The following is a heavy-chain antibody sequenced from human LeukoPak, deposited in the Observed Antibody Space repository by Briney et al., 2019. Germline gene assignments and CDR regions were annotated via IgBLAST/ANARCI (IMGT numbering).Heavy chain of an antibody. D-gene: IGHD6-19*01. J-gene: IGHJ4*02. CDR1: GGSISSYY. CDR3: ARSYSSGYYYFDY. V-gene: IGHV4-59*01. Sequence: SETLSLTCTVSGGSISSYYWSWIRQPPGEGLEWIGHIYYSGGTNYNPSLKSRVTMSIDTSKNQFSLRLTSVTAADTAVYYCARSYSSGYYYFDYWGQGTLVTVSS. CDR2: IYYSGGT.